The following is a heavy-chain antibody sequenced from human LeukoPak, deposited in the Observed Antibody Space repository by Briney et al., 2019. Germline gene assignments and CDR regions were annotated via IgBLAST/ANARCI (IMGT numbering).Heavy chain of an antibody. V-gene: IGHV3-7*03. CDR1: GFIFSNYW. CDR2: IKQDGSEK. J-gene: IGHJ4*02. Sequence: GSLRLSCEASGFIFSNYWLSWVGQAPGKGGEWVANIKQDGSEKYYMESAKGRFTISRDNGKNSLNLQMNTLRAEDTAIYDCAREIVITDNFEYWGQGTLVTVSS. CDR3: AREIVITDNFEY. D-gene: IGHD2/OR15-2a*01.